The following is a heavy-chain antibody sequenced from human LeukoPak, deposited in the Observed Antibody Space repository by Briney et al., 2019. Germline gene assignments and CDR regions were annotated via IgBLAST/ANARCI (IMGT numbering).Heavy chain of an antibody. CDR1: GGSISSSSYY. Sequence: SETLSLTCTVSGGSISSSSYYWGWIRQPPGKGLEWIGGIYYSGSTYYNPSLKSRVTISVDTSKNQFSLKLSSVTAADTAVYYCARSSGPWEYWGQGTLVTVSS. CDR3: ARSSGPWEY. V-gene: IGHV4-39*07. CDR2: IYYSGST. J-gene: IGHJ4*02. D-gene: IGHD3-22*01.